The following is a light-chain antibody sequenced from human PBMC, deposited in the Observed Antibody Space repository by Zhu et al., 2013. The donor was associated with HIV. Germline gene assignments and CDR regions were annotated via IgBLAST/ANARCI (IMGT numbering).Light chain of an antibody. CDR2: GAS. Sequence: EIVLTQSPATLSLSPGERATLSCRASQSVSSYLAWYQQKPGQAPRLLIYGASTRATGVPDRFSGSGSGTDFILTISSLEPEDFAVYYCQQYGTSPPWPTFGPGTKVDLK. CDR3: QQYGTSPPWPT. V-gene: IGKV3-20*01. CDR1: QSVSSY. J-gene: IGKJ3*01.